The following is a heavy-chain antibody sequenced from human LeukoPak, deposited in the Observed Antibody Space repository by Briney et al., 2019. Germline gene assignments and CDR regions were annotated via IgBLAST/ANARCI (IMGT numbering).Heavy chain of an antibody. CDR3: ATDIMITFGGVIVSDY. CDR2: IIPIFGTA. D-gene: IGHD3-16*02. Sequence: SVKVSCTASGGTFSSYAISWVRQAPGQGLEWMGGIIPIFGTANCAQKFQGRVTMTEDTSTDTAYMELSSLRSEDTAVYYCATDIMITFGGVIVSDYWGQGTLVTVSS. J-gene: IGHJ4*02. V-gene: IGHV1-69*06. CDR1: GGTFSSYA.